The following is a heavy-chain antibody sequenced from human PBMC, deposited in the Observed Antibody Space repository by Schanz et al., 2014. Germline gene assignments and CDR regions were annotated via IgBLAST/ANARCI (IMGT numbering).Heavy chain of an antibody. CDR2: INPSGGST. J-gene: IGHJ4*02. Sequence: QVQLVQSGTQVKKPGASVKVSCKASGYTLSAYSLHWVRQAPGQGLEWMGMINPSGGSTTYAQKFQGRVTMTTDTSTSTSYMELTSLRFDDTAVYYCARDFSAYVGNYFDYWGQGTLVTDSS. D-gene: IGHD5-12*01. CDR1: GYTLSAYS. V-gene: IGHV1-46*01. CDR3: ARDFSAYVGNYFDY.